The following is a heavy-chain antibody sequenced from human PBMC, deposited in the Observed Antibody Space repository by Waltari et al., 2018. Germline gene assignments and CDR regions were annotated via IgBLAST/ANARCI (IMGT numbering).Heavy chain of an antibody. Sequence: QVQLVQSGAEVKKPGSSVKVSCKASGGTFSSYAIIWVRQAPGQGLEWMGGIIPIFGTANTAQKFQGRVTITADKSTSTAYMELSSLRSEDTAVYYCARDWYYGSGSSAAFDIWGQGTMVTVSS. CDR3: ARDWYYGSGSSAAFDI. CDR1: GGTFSSYA. D-gene: IGHD3-10*01. CDR2: IIPIFGTA. J-gene: IGHJ3*02. V-gene: IGHV1-69*06.